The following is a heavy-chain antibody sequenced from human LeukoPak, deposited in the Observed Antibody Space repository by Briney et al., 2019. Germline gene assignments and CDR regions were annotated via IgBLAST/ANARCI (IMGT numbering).Heavy chain of an antibody. Sequence: PGGSLRLSCAASGFPFSRHWMSWVRQAPGKGLQWVANIKEDGSENYYVDSVKGRFTISRDNAKNSLYLQMNSLRAEDTAVYYCAAESSPSWEGHWGQGTLVTVSS. J-gene: IGHJ4*02. V-gene: IGHV3-7*01. CDR1: GFPFSRHW. CDR3: AAESSPSWEGH. CDR2: IKEDGSEN. D-gene: IGHD6-6*01.